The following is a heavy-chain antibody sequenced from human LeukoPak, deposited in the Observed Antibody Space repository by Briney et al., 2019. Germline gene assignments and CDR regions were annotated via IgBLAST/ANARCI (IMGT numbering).Heavy chain of an antibody. Sequence: ASVKVSCKASGYTFTSYGISWVRQAPGQGLEWMGWISAYNGNTNYAQKLQGRVTMTTDTSTSTAYMELSRLRSDDTAVYYCARDSYCSGGSCYSNWFDPWGQGTLVTVSS. CDR3: ARDSYCSGGSCYSNWFDP. V-gene: IGHV1-18*01. CDR1: GYTFTSYG. J-gene: IGHJ5*02. D-gene: IGHD2-15*01. CDR2: ISAYNGNT.